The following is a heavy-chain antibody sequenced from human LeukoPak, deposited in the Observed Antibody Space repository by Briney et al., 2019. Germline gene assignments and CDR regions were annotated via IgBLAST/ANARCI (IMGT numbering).Heavy chain of an antibody. CDR1: GDSVSTYY. V-gene: IGHV4-59*02. D-gene: IGHD1-1*01. CDR3: ARAGNNWSFDY. Sequence: SETLSLTCTVSGDSVSTYYWSWIRQPPGKGLEWIGYIYYRGNTNYNPSLKSRVTMAVDTSKNQFSLKVSSVTAADTAVYYCARAGNNWSFDYWGQGTLVTVSS. J-gene: IGHJ4*02. CDR2: IYYRGNT.